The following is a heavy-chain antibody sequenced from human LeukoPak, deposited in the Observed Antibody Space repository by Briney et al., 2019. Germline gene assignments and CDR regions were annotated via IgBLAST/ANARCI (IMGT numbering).Heavy chain of an antibody. V-gene: IGHV3-23*01. CDR1: VFPFRSAA. CDR2: ITGSGDRT. CDR3: AKGPQLNSGYHPNY. J-gene: IGHJ4*02. Sequence: GGSLRLSCAASVFPFRSAAMTCARQAPGKAREWVSTITGSGDRTYYGDSVKGRFTISRDYSKNTLHLQMNSLRVEDTAIYYCAKGPQLNSGYHPNYWGQGILVTVSS. D-gene: IGHD3-22*01.